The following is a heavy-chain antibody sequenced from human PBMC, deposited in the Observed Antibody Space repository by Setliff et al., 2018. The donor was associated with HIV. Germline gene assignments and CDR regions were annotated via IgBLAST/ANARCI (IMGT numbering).Heavy chain of an antibody. D-gene: IGHD3-22*01. CDR3: AKGDSFVFSYVYPDY. CDR2: ISSSSSTT. V-gene: IGHV3-48*04. J-gene: IGHJ4*02. CDR1: GFTFSTYS. Sequence: GGSLRLSCAASGFTFSTYSMNWVRQAPGKGLEWVSYISSSSSTTYYADSVKGRFTISRDNTKNSLYLQMNSLRAEDTAVYYCAKGDSFVFSYVYPDYWGPGTLVTVSS.